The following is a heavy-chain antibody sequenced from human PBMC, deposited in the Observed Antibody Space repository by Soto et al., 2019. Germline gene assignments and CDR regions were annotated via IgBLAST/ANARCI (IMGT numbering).Heavy chain of an antibody. Sequence: SETLSLTCTVSGGSISSGDYYWSWIRQPPGKGLEWIGYIYYSGSTYYNPSLKSRVTISVDTSKNQFSLKLSSVTAADTAVYYCARSSDYGGNSVRAFDIWGQGTMVTVS. D-gene: IGHD4-17*01. CDR3: ARSSDYGGNSVRAFDI. CDR1: GGSISSGDYY. V-gene: IGHV4-30-4*01. J-gene: IGHJ3*02. CDR2: IYYSGST.